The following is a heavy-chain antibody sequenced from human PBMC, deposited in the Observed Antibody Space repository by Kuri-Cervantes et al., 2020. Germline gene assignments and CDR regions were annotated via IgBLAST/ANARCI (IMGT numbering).Heavy chain of an antibody. V-gene: IGHV3-30-3*01. Sequence: GGSLRLSCAASGFTFSSYAMHWVRQAPGKGLEWVAVISYDGSNKYYADSVKGRFTISRDNSKNTLYLQMNSLRAEDTAVYYCARGLGLSWWYLDYWGQGNLVTVSS. J-gene: IGHJ4*02. CDR2: ISYDGSNK. CDR1: GFTFSSYA. CDR3: ARGLGLSWWYLDY. D-gene: IGHD2-15*01.